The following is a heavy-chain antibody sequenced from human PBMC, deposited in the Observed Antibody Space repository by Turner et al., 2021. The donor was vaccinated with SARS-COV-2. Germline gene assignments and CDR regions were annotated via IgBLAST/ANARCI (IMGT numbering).Heavy chain of an antibody. CDR2: ISSSSSYI. Sequence: EVQLVESGGGLVKPGGSLSLSCAAYGFTFKSYSMNWVRQAPGKGLEWVSFISSSSSYIYYADSVKGRFTISRDNAKNSLYLQMNSLRAEDTAVYYCARGLGSKTTVVTPFGYWGQGTLVTVSS. CDR1: GFTFKSYS. D-gene: IGHD4-17*01. J-gene: IGHJ4*02. V-gene: IGHV3-21*01. CDR3: ARGLGSKTTVVTPFGY.